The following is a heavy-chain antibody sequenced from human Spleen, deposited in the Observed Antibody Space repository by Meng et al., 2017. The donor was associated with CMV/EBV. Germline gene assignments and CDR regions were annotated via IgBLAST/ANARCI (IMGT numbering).Heavy chain of an antibody. V-gene: IGHV4-34*01. CDR3: ARQYSSSYYSDY. CDR1: GGSLSGYY. CDR2: IRHSGDIT. J-gene: IGHJ4*02. D-gene: IGHD6-6*01. Sequence: SETLSLTCGLYGGSLSGYYWSWIRQTPGKGLEWIGEIRHSGDITNYNPSLKSRVTISIDTSKKQFSLKLSAVTAADTAVYYCARQYSSSYYSDYWGQGTLVTVS.